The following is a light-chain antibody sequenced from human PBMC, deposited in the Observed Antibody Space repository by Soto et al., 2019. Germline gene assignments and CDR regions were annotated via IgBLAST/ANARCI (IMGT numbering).Light chain of an antibody. CDR1: ENVKTR. CDR2: DAF. CDR3: QQYDDWKIT. Sequence: EKVMTQSPATLSVSPGERATLSCRASENVKTRLSWYQQKSGQAPRLLIYDAFTRATGIPARFSGSASGTEFTLTISSLQSEDSAVYYCQQYDDWKITFGGGTKVEIK. V-gene: IGKV3-15*01. J-gene: IGKJ4*01.